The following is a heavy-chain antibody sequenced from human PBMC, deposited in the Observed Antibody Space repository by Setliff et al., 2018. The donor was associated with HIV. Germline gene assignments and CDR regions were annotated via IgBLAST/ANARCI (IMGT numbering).Heavy chain of an antibody. D-gene: IGHD5-18*01. CDR1: GSTFTSYA. V-gene: IGHV1-69*13. Sequence: SVKVSCKASGSTFTSYAINWVRQAPGQGLEWMGGIIPIFSTSNYAQRFQGRVTITADESTSTAYMELYNLRSEDTAMYYCTRGRGIIGALVLPPYWGQGTLVTVSS. CDR2: IIPIFSTS. CDR3: TRGRGIIGALVLPPY. J-gene: IGHJ4*02.